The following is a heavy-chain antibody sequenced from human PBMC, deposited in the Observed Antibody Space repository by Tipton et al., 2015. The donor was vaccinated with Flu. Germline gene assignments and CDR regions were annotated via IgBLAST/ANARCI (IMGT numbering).Heavy chain of an antibody. CDR2: IYHPLTY. V-gene: IGHV4-38-2*02. D-gene: IGHD3-3*02. Sequence: TLSLTCTVSDHSFSSDYFWGGIRQPPGMGLEWIASIYHPLTYYYNPSLTSRVTISVDTSKTQISLKLTSVTAADTAVYYCARHGPRDLISPFDYWGQGTLVTVSS. CDR3: ARHGPRDLISPFDY. J-gene: IGHJ4*02. CDR1: DHSFSSDYF.